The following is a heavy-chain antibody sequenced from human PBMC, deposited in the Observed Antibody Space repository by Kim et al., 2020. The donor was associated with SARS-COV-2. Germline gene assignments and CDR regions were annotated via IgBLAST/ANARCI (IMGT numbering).Heavy chain of an antibody. J-gene: IGHJ4*02. CDR1: GFTFSNAW. CDR3: TTGGIVVAPDLLGVGDY. Sequence: GGSLRLSCAASGFTFSNAWMSWVRQAPGKGLEWVGRIKSKTDGGTTDYAAPVKGRFTISRDDSKNTLYLQMNSLKTEDTAVYYCTTGGIVVAPDLLGVGDYWGQGTLVTVSS. V-gene: IGHV3-15*01. D-gene: IGHD3-22*01. CDR2: IKSKTDGGTT.